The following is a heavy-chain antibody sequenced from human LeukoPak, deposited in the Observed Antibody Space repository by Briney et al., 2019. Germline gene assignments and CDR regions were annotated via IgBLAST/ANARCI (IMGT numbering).Heavy chain of an antibody. CDR1: GFTVSTNY. CDR3: AKGIHYYESSGYYY. D-gene: IGHD3-22*01. J-gene: IGHJ4*02. V-gene: IGHV3-66*01. Sequence: GGSLRLSCAASGFTVSTNYMNWVRQAPGKGLEWVSVIYSGGSTYYADSVKGRFTISRDNSKNTLYLQMNSLRAEDTAVYYCAKGIHYYESSGYYYWGQGTLVTVSS. CDR2: IYSGGST.